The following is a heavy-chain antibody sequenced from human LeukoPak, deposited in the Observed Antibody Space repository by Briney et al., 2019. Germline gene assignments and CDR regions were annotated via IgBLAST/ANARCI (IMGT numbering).Heavy chain of an antibody. Sequence: PGGSLRLSRTASGFTFGDYAMSWFRQAPGKGLEWVGFISSKAYGGTTEYAASVKGRFTISRDDSKSIAYLQMNSLKTEDTAVYYCTRDGETIFGVVIKYNWFDPWGQGTLVTVSS. D-gene: IGHD3-3*01. CDR1: GFTFGDYA. V-gene: IGHV3-49*03. CDR2: ISSKAYGGTT. J-gene: IGHJ5*02. CDR3: TRDGETIFGVVIKYNWFDP.